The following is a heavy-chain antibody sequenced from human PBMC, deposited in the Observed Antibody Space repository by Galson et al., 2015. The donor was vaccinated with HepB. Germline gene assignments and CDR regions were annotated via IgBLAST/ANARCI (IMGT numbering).Heavy chain of an antibody. D-gene: IGHD3-10*01. CDR1: GFTFSTYG. CDR3: TKDRGVEYYYYGMDV. V-gene: IGHV3-30*02. J-gene: IGHJ6*02. Sequence: SLRLSCAASGFTFSTYGMHWVRQAPGKGLEWVGFIRYDGSNKYYGDSVKGRFTISRDNSKNTLYLQMNSLRPEDTAVYYCTKDRGVEYYYYGMDVWGQGTTVTVSS. CDR2: IRYDGSNK.